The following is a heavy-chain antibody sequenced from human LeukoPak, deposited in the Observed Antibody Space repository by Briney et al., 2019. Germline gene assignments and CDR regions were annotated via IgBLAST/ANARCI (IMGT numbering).Heavy chain of an antibody. CDR2: IYRSGST. Sequence: SETLSLTCTVSRYSISSGYYWGWIRQPPGQGLEWIGSIYRSGSTYYNSSLKSRVTISVDTSKNQFSLKLSSVTAADTAVYYCARHADYYESTSYFWDYWGQGTLVTASS. D-gene: IGHD3-22*01. CDR3: ARHADYYESTSYFWDY. V-gene: IGHV4-38-2*02. J-gene: IGHJ4*02. CDR1: RYSISSGYY.